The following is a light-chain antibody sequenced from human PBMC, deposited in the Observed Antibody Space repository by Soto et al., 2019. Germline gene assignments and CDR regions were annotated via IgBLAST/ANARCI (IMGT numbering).Light chain of an antibody. J-gene: IGKJ1*01. V-gene: IGKV1-33*01. CDR1: QDTSNY. CDR3: QQYDSLPRT. CDR2: DAS. Sequence: DIQMTQSPSSLSASVGDRVTITCQASQDTSNYLNWYQQKPGKAPKLLIYDASNLETGVPSRFSGSGSGTDFNLTISSLKHEDIATYYCQQYDSLPRTFGQGTKVEIK.